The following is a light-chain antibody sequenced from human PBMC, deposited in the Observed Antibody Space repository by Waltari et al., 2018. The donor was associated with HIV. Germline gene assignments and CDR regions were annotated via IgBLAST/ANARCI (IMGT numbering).Light chain of an antibody. Sequence: IVLTQSPGTLSLSPGERATLSCRASQNIHNSNLAWYQQKPGQAPRLLFYDASTRAAGIPDRFSGSGSGTDFSLTISRLEPEDFAVYYCQQYGAGYTFGLGTRLDIK. V-gene: IGKV3-20*01. CDR1: QNIHNSN. CDR3: QQYGAGYT. CDR2: DAS. J-gene: IGKJ2*01.